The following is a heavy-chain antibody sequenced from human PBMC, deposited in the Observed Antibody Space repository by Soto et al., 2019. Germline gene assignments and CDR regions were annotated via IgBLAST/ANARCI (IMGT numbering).Heavy chain of an antibody. CDR2: IKEDGSEK. V-gene: IGHV3-7*01. D-gene: IGHD2-15*01. J-gene: IGHJ3*02. CDR1: GFTFSSHW. Sequence: GGSLRLSCAASGFTFSSHWMSWVRQAPGKGLEWVANIKEDGSEKYYVDSVKGRFTISRDNAKKSLYLQMNSLRAEDTAVYYCAKGHCSGASCSRAVDIWGQGTMVTVSS. CDR3: AKGHCSGASCSRAVDI.